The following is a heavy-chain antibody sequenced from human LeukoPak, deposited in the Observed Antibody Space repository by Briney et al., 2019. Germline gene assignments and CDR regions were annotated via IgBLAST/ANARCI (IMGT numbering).Heavy chain of an antibody. D-gene: IGHD3-16*01. CDR2: ISWNSGSI. J-gene: IGHJ4*02. CDR1: GFTFDDYA. Sequence: GGSLRLSCAASGFTFDDYAMHWVRQAPGKGLEWVSGISWNSGSIGYADSVKGRFTISRDNTKNSLYLQMNSLRAEDTALYYCASSPGGTRHFDYWGQGTLVTVSS. V-gene: IGHV3-9*01. CDR3: ASSPGGTRHFDY.